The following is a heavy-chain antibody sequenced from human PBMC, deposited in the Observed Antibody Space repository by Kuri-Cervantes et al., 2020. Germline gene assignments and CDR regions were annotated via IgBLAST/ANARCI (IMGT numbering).Heavy chain of an antibody. CDR2: INHSGST. CDR1: GGSFSGYY. Sequence: SETLSLTCAVYGGSFSGYYWSWIRQPPGKGLEWIGEINHSGSTNYNPSPKSRVTISVDTSKNQFSLKLSSVTAADTAVYYCARGRGGVVPAANADYWGQGTLVTVSS. J-gene: IGHJ4*02. D-gene: IGHD2-2*01. V-gene: IGHV4-34*01. CDR3: ARGRGGVVPAANADY.